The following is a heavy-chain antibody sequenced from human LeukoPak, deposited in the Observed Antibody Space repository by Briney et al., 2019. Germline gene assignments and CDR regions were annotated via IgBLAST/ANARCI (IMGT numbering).Heavy chain of an antibody. CDR2: IKQDGNEK. D-gene: IGHD5-24*01. CDR3: ARELLGHGYNSGDFDY. J-gene: IGHJ4*02. V-gene: IGHV3-7*01. CDR1: GFTFSSYW. Sequence: PGGSLRLSCAASGFTFSSYWMNWVRQAPGKGLEWVANIKQDGNEKYYVDSVKGRFTISRDNAKNSLYLQMNSLRAEDTAVYYCARELLGHGYNSGDFDYRGQGTLVTVSS.